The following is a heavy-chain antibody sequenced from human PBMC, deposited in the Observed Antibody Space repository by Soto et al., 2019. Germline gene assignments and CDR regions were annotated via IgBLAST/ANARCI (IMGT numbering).Heavy chain of an antibody. Sequence: QVQLQESGPGLVKPSQTLSLTCTVSGGSISSGNYYWSWIRQPTGKGLEWIGFISYSGSTYYSTSLKSRVTISVDTAKGQFSLNLSFVTAADTSVYYCATMGTPATGLYFFDYWGQGSLVTVS. J-gene: IGHJ4*02. V-gene: IGHV4-30-4*01. CDR1: GGSISSGNYY. CDR2: ISYSGST. CDR3: ATMGTPATGLYFFDY. D-gene: IGHD2-15*01.